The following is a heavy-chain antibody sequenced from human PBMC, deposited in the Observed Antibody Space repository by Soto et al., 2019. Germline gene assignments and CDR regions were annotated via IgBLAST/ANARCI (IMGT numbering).Heavy chain of an antibody. CDR2: IRSKANSYAK. J-gene: IGHJ3*02. D-gene: IGHD2-21*02. Sequence: GESLKISCAASGFTFSGSAMHWVRQASGKGLEWVGRIRSKANSYAKAYAASVKGRFTISRDDSKNTAYLQMNSLKTEDTAVYYCTRLTFTSLYCGGDCYHDAFDIWGQGTMVTVSS. CDR3: TRLTFTSLYCGGDCYHDAFDI. V-gene: IGHV3-73*01. CDR1: GFTFSGSA.